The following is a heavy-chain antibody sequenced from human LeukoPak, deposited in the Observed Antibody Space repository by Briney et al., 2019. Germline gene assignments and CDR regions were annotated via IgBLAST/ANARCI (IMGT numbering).Heavy chain of an antibody. CDR1: GDSVSSNSAA. V-gene: IGHV6-1*01. D-gene: IGHD6-19*01. Sequence: SQTLSLTCAISGDSVSSNSAAWNWIRLSPPRGLEWLGRTYYRTKWYDDYAVSVKSRITINSDTSRNQFSLQLNSVTPEDTAVYYCARGGSGASVADFHYWGQGALVTVSS. CDR2: TYYRTKWYD. J-gene: IGHJ4*02. CDR3: ARGGSGASVADFHY.